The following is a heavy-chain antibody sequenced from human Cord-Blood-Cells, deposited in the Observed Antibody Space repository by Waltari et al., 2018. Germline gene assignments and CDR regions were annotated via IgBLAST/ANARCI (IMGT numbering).Heavy chain of an antibody. CDR1: GRSLRGYY. CDR2: INHSRST. V-gene: IGHV4-34*01. J-gene: IGHJ5*02. D-gene: IGHD3-3*01. CDR3: AREVTIFGVVIYNWFDP. Sequence: QVQLQQWGAGLLKPAETLSLTCAVYGRSLRGYYWSWTRHAPGKGLEWIGEINHSRSTNYNPSLKSRVTISVDTSKNQFSLKLSSVTAADTAVYYCAREVTIFGVVIYNWFDPWGQGTLVTVSS.